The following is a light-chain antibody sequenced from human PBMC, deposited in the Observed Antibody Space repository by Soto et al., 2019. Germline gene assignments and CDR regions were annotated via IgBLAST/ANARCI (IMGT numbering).Light chain of an antibody. CDR1: QSVSSY. CDR2: GAS. Sequence: EMVLTQSPGTLSLSPGESATLSCRASQSVSSYLAWYQQKPGQAPRLLIQGASSRATGIPDRISGSGSGIDFTRTISRLEPEDFAVYYCQQYGSSPRTFGGGTKVEIK. CDR3: QQYGSSPRT. V-gene: IGKV3-20*01. J-gene: IGKJ4*01.